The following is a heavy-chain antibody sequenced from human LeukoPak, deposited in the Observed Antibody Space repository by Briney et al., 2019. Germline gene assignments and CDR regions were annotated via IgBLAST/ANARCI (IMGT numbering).Heavy chain of an antibody. D-gene: IGHD6-19*01. CDR2: ISAYNGNT. Sequence: ASVKDSCKASGYTLINYVISWVRQAPGQGLEWMGWISAYNGNTNYAQKFQGRVTMTTDTSTSTVYMELRSLTSDDTAVYYCARGRQQWLVGGAFDIWGQGTMVTVSS. J-gene: IGHJ3*02. V-gene: IGHV1-18*01. CDR3: ARGRQQWLVGGAFDI. CDR1: GYTLINYV.